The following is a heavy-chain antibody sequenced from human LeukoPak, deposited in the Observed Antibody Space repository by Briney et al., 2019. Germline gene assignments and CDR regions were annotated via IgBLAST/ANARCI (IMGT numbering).Heavy chain of an antibody. Sequence: GGSLRLSCAASGLTFSIYAMNWVRQAPGKGLEWVSSISSSSSYIYYADSVKGRFTISRDYAENSLYLQMNSLRAEDTAVYYCAREEGCSGGSCYRVRYDYWGQGTLVTVSS. J-gene: IGHJ4*02. CDR1: GLTFSIYA. V-gene: IGHV3-21*01. CDR3: AREEGCSGGSCYRVRYDY. CDR2: ISSSSSYI. D-gene: IGHD2-15*01.